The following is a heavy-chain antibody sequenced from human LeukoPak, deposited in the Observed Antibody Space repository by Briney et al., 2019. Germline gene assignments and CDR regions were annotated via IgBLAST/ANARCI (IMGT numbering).Heavy chain of an antibody. V-gene: IGHV4-39*02. CDR2: IYYSGST. D-gene: IGHD3-3*01. Sequence: SETLSLTCTVSGGSISSSSYYWGWIRQPPGKGLEWIGSIYYSGSTYYNPSLKSRVTISVDTSKNQFSLKLSSVTAADTAVYYCARDGFDFWSGYPTTVDYWGQGTLVTVSS. CDR3: ARDGFDFWSGYPTTVDY. J-gene: IGHJ4*02. CDR1: GGSISSSSYY.